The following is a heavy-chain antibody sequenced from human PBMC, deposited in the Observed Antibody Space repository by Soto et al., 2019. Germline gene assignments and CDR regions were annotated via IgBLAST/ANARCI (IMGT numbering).Heavy chain of an antibody. V-gene: IGHV3-11*01. J-gene: IGHJ5*01. CDR1: GFIFSDFY. CDR2: ISSSGNTI. Sequence: QVQLVENGGCLFEPGGSLRLSCADSGFIFSDFYMSWIRPAPGKGLECVSYISSSGNTIYYADSVKGRFTISRDNAKRSMSLQMNSLRAEDKAVYYCARDRGFDSWGQVTLVTVSS. CDR3: ARDRGFDS.